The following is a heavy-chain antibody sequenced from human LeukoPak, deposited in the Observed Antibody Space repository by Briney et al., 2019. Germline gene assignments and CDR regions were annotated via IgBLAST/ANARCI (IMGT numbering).Heavy chain of an antibody. CDR3: ANLCYRSSGCRD. V-gene: IGHV3-21*04. Sequence: GSLRLSCAASGFTFSSYSMNWVRQAPGKGLEWVSSISSSSSYIYYADSVKGRFTISRDNAKNSLYLQMNSLRAEDTAVYYCANLCYRSSGCRDWGQGTLVTVSS. J-gene: IGHJ4*02. CDR2: ISSSSSYI. CDR1: GFTFSSYS. D-gene: IGHD6-19*01.